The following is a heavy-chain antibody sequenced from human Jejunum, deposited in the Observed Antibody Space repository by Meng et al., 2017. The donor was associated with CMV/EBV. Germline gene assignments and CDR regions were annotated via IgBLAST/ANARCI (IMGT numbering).Heavy chain of an antibody. CDR1: GGSFSSYY. CDR2: VSYTGGI. V-gene: IGHV4-59*01. J-gene: IGHJ4*02. CDR3: ARGSYYFDY. Sequence: LSCAVSGGSFSSYYYTWIRQPPWRGLEWIGSVSYTGGINYSPSHKSRVTISIDTSQNQFALKLRSVTAADTAVYFCARGSYYFDYWGQGTLVTVSS.